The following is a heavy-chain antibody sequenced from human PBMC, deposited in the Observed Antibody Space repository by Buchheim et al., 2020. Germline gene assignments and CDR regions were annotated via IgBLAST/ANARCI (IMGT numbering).Heavy chain of an antibody. CDR3: ARDAGDAVGYFDL. D-gene: IGHD7-27*01. CDR2: IKQDGSEK. CDR1: GFTFSSYW. J-gene: IGHJ2*01. Sequence: EVQLVESGGGLVQPGGSLRLSCAAFGFTFSSYWMSWVRRAPGKGLEWVANIKQDGSEKYYVDSVKGRFTISRDNAKNSLYLQMNSLRAEDTAVYYCARDAGDAVGYFDLWGRGTL. V-gene: IGHV3-7*01.